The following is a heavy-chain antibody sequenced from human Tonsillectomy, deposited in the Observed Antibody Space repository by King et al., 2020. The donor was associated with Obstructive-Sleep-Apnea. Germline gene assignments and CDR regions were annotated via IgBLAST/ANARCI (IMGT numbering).Heavy chain of an antibody. V-gene: IGHV1-2*02. CDR2: INPDTGDT. D-gene: IGHD5-12*01. J-gene: IGHJ4*02. CDR3: ARNSGYDFYFDY. Sequence: VQLVESGAEVKKPGASVKVSCKASGSTFTGYYMHWVRQAPGQGLEWMGWINPDTGDTNFAQNFQGRVTMTRDTSISTAYMELSRLRSDDTAVYYCARNSGYDFYFDYWGQGTLATVSS. CDR1: GSTFTGYY.